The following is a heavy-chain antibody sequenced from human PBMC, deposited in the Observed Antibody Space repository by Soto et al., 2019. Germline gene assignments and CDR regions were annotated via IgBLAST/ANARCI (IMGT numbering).Heavy chain of an antibody. CDR2: IYYSGST. Sequence: QLRLQESGPGLVKPSETLSLTCTVSGGSISSSSYYWGWIRQPPGKGLEWIGSIYYSGSTYYNPSLKSRVTISVDTSKNQFSLKLSSVTAADTAVYYCASVRGIRGVNDAFDIWGQGTMVTVSS. CDR1: GGSISSSSYY. D-gene: IGHD3-10*01. J-gene: IGHJ3*02. CDR3: ASVRGIRGVNDAFDI. V-gene: IGHV4-39*01.